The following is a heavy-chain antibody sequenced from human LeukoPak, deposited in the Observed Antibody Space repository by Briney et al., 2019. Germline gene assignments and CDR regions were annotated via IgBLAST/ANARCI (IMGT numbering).Heavy chain of an antibody. Sequence: SETLSLTCAVYGGSFSGYYWSWIRQPPGKGLEWIGEINHSGSTNYNPSLKSRVTISVDTSKNQFSLKLSSVTAADTAVYYCAGRGVALGYWGQGTLVTVSS. CDR3: AGRGVALGY. V-gene: IGHV4-34*01. D-gene: IGHD2-15*01. CDR1: GGSFSGYY. CDR2: INHSGST. J-gene: IGHJ4*02.